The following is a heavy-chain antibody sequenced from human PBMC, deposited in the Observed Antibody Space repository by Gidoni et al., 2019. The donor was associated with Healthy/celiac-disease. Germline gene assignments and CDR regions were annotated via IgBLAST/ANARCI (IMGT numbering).Heavy chain of an antibody. CDR3: ARQLGDNTICDY. CDR1: GYSFTSYW. D-gene: IGHD3-3*01. CDR2: IYPGDADT. J-gene: IGHJ4*02. Sequence: EVQLVQSVALVQKPGQSLKLSCKGSGYSFTSYWNGWVRQMPVKGLEWMGIIYPGDADTRYSPSFQGQVTISADKSISTAYLQWSSLKASDTAMYYCARQLGDNTICDYWGQGTLVTVSS. V-gene: IGHV5-51*01.